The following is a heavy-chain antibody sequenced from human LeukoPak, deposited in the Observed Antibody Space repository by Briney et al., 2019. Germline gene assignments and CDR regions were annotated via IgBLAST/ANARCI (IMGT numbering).Heavy chain of an antibody. V-gene: IGHV3-21*01. Sequence: KPGGSLRLSCAASGFTFSTYTMNWVRQAPGKGLEWVSSISSSSTYIYYADSVKGRFTISRDNAKNSLYLQMNSLRAEDTAVYYCARDEVYGEQYCFDYWGQGTLVTVSS. CDR3: ARDEVYGEQYCFDY. CDR2: ISSSSTYI. CDR1: GFTFSTYT. D-gene: IGHD4/OR15-4a*01. J-gene: IGHJ4*02.